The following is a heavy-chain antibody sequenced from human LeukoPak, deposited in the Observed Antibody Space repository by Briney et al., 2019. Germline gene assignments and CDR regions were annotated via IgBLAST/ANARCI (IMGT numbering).Heavy chain of an antibody. V-gene: IGHV4-59*01. CDR3: AREGPYYFDY. CDR2: IYSSGST. J-gene: IGHJ4*02. CDR1: GGSISNYY. Sequence: SETLSLTCTVSGGSISNYYWSWIRQPPGKGLEWIGYIYSSGSTNYNPSLKSRVTISVDTSKNQFSLKLSSVTAADTAVYYCAREGPYYFDYWGQGTLVTVSS.